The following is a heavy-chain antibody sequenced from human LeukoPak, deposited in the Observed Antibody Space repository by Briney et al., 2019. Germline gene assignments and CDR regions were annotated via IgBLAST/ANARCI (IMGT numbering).Heavy chain of an antibody. CDR1: GFTFGSSA. Sequence: GGSLKLSCAASGFTFGSSAMHWVRQASGKGLEWVGRIRSKANSYATAYAASVKGRFTISRDDSKNTAYLQMNSLKTEDTAVYYCTRLGSSGWHKYFDYWGQGTLVTVSS. V-gene: IGHV3-73*01. CDR2: IRSKANSYAT. J-gene: IGHJ4*02. CDR3: TRLGSSGWHKYFDY. D-gene: IGHD6-19*01.